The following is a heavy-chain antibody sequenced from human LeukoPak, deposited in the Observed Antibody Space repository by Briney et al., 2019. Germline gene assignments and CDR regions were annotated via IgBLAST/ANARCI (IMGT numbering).Heavy chain of an antibody. J-gene: IGHJ4*02. D-gene: IGHD3-3*01. V-gene: IGHV3-23*01. CDR3: ARVYDFWSGYYLY. CDR1: GFTFSSYA. CDR2: ISSSGGTT. Sequence: GGSLRLSCAASGFTFSSYAMSWVRQAPGKGLEWVSAISSSGGTTYYADSVKGRFTISRDNSKNTLDLQMNSLRAEDTAVYYCARVYDFWSGYYLYWGQGTLVTVSS.